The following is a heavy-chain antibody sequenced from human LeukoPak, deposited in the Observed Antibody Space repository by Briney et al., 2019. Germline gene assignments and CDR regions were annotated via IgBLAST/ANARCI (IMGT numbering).Heavy chain of an antibody. Sequence: PSETLSLTCTVSGGSISSSSYYWGWIRQPPGKGLEWIGSIYYSGSTYYNPSLKSRVTISVDTSKNQFSLKLSSVTAADTAVYYCARGGREQWLVGSYYFDYWGQGTLVTVSS. CDR1: GGSISSSSYY. J-gene: IGHJ4*02. V-gene: IGHV4-39*07. CDR3: ARGGREQWLVGSYYFDY. D-gene: IGHD6-19*01. CDR2: IYYSGST.